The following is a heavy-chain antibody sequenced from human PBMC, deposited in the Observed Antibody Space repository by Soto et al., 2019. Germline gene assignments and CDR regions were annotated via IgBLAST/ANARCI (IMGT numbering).Heavy chain of an antibody. Sequence: SLSLFLTCLISSDSMEGLDCFWSWIRQPPGKGPEWIGYIHNSGSTSYNPSLKSRLTISSDMSKNNFSLRLNSVTAADTALYFCARGEVRGPFDIWGQGTKVT. D-gene: IGHD3-10*01. CDR3: ARGEVRGPFDI. CDR2: IHNSGST. CDR1: SDSMEGLDCF. J-gene: IGHJ3*02. V-gene: IGHV4-30-4*01.